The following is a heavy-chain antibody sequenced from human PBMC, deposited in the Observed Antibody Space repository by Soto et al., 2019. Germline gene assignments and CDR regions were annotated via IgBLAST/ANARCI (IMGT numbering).Heavy chain of an antibody. Sequence: SETLSLTCTVSGGSISSGGYYWSWIRQHPGKGLEWIGYIYYSGSTYYNPSLKSRVTISVDTSKNQFSLKLSSVTAADTAVYYCAKYGSGSYYYFDNCGQGTLVTVSS. CDR2: IYYSGST. CDR3: AKYGSGSYYYFDN. CDR1: GGSISSGGYY. D-gene: IGHD3-10*01. J-gene: IGHJ4*02. V-gene: IGHV4-31*03.